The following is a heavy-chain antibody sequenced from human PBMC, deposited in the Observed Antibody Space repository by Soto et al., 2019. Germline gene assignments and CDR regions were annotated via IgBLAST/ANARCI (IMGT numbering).Heavy chain of an antibody. CDR2: INHSGST. Sequence: QLQLQESGPGLVKPSETLSLTCTVSGGSISSSSYYWGWIRQPPGKGLEWIGEINHSGSTNYNPSLKSRVTISVDTSKNQFSLKLSSVTAADTAVYYCARYSSGLDYWGQGTLVTVSS. CDR3: ARYSSGLDY. V-gene: IGHV4-39*07. CDR1: GGSISSSSYY. D-gene: IGHD6-19*01. J-gene: IGHJ4*02.